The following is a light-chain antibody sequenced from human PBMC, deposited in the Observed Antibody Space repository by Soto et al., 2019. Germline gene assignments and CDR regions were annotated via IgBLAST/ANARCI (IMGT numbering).Light chain of an antibody. CDR1: SSDIGAYNY. J-gene: IGLJ1*01. Sequence: QSALTQPPSASGSPGQSVTISCTGSSSDIGAYNYVSWYQHHPGKAPKLMIYEVIKRPSGVPDRFSGSKSGNTASLTVSGLQAEDEADYYCCSYAGSDNGVFGTGTKLTVL. CDR2: EVI. V-gene: IGLV2-8*01. CDR3: CSYAGSDNGV.